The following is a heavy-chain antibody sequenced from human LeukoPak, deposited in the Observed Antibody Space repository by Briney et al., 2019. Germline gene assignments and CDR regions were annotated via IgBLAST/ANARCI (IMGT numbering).Heavy chain of an antibody. D-gene: IGHD6-13*01. V-gene: IGHV3-53*01. CDR3: ARTLSSRWTFDY. CDR2: IDSGDTT. J-gene: IGHJ4*02. CDR1: GFTVSSNY. Sequence: GGSLRLSCAASGFTVSSNYMSWVRQAPGKGLQWVSIIDSGDTTYYADSVKGRFTISRDNSKNTLFLQMNSLRAEDTAVYYCARTLSSRWTFDYWGQGTLVTVSS.